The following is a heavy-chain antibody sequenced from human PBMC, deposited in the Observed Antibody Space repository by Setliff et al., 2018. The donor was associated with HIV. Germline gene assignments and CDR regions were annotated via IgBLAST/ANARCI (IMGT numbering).Heavy chain of an antibody. D-gene: IGHD5-12*01. V-gene: IGHV1-18*01. J-gene: IGHJ5*02. Sequence: ASVKVSCKASGYTFSNYGITWVRQAPGQGLEWMGWISTYNGNTNYEQKLQGRVTMTTDTSTSTAYMELRSLRSDDTAVYYCARGFHGDSGYPPHWFDPWGQGTLVTVSS. CDR2: ISTYNGNT. CDR3: ARGFHGDSGYPPHWFDP. CDR1: GYTFSNYG.